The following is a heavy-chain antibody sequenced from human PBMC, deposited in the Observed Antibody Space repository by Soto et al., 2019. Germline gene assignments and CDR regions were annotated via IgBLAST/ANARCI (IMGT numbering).Heavy chain of an antibody. CDR3: ARESDYYDSPHYFDY. V-gene: IGHV4-59*01. J-gene: IGHJ4*02. D-gene: IGHD3-22*01. Sequence: LSLTCTVSGGSISSYYWSWIRQPPGKGLEWIGYIYYSGSTNYNPSLKRRVPISVDTSKNQFSLKLSSVTAADTAVYYCARESDYYDSPHYFDYWGQGTLVTVSS. CDR1: GGSISSYY. CDR2: IYYSGST.